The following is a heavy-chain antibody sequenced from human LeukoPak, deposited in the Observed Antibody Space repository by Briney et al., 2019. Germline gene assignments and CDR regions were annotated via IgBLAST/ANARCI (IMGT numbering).Heavy chain of an antibody. Sequence: SETLSLTCAVYGGSFSGYYWSWIRQPPGKGLEWIGEINHSGSTNYNPSLKSRVTMSVDTSKNQFSLKLSSVTAADTAVYYCARSLITFGGVIVNGMDVWGQGTTVTVSS. V-gene: IGHV4-34*01. CDR1: GGSFSGYY. CDR2: INHSGST. D-gene: IGHD3-16*02. J-gene: IGHJ6*02. CDR3: ARSLITFGGVIVNGMDV.